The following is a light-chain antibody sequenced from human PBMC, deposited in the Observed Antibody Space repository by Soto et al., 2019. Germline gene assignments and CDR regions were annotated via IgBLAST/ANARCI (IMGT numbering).Light chain of an antibody. Sequence: QSVLTQPASVSGSPGQSITISCTGTSSDVGGYIYVSWYQQHPGKAPKLMIFEVSNRPSGVSNRFTGSKSGNTASLTISGLQAEDEANYLCSSYSTSSTPYVFGTGIKVSVL. CDR1: SSDVGGYIY. CDR2: EVS. J-gene: IGLJ1*01. CDR3: SSYSTSSTPYV. V-gene: IGLV2-14*01.